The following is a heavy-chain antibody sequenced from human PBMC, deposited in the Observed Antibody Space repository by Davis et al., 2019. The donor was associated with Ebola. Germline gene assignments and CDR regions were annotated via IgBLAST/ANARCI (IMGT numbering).Heavy chain of an antibody. D-gene: IGHD1-26*01. CDR1: GFTFSSYA. V-gene: IGHV3-30-3*01. Sequence: AGSLRLSCAASGFTFSSYAMHWVRQAPGKGLEWVAVISYDGSNKYYADSVKGRFTISRDNVKNSLYLQMDSLRAEDTAVYYCARWASVGYWGQGTLVTVSS. CDR2: ISYDGSNK. J-gene: IGHJ4*02. CDR3: ARWASVGY.